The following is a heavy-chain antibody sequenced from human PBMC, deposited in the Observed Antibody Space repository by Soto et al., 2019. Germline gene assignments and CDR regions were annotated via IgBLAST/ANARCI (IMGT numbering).Heavy chain of an antibody. CDR3: ARGLPARGVVRGARQTDYDYYYVDV. CDR1: GYTFTGYY. Sequence: GASVKVSCKASGYTFTGYYMHWVRQAPGQGLEWMGWINPNSGGTNYAQKFQGWVTMTRDTSISTAYMELSRLRSDDTAVYYCARGLPARGVVRGARQTDYDYYYVDVWGKGTTVTVSS. V-gene: IGHV1-2*04. J-gene: IGHJ6*03. D-gene: IGHD3-10*01. CDR2: INPNSGGT.